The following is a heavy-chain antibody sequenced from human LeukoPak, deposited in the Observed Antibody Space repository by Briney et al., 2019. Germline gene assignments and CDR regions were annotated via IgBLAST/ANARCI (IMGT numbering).Heavy chain of an antibody. V-gene: IGHV1-2*06. CDR3: ARDWYYYGSGTHQGVDY. CDR1: GYTFTGYY. D-gene: IGHD3-10*01. J-gene: IGHJ4*02. Sequence: ASVKVSCKASGYTFTGYYMHRVRQAPGQGLEWMGRINPNSGGTNYAQKFQGRVTMTRDTSISTAYMELSRLRSDDTAVYYCARDWYYYGSGTHQGVDYWGQGTLVTVSS. CDR2: INPNSGGT.